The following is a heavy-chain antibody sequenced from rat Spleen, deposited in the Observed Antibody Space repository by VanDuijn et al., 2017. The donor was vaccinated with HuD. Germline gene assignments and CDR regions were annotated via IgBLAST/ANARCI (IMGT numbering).Heavy chain of an antibody. CDR2: ISYDGGRT. CDR3: VRQGYLRDWYFDF. D-gene: IGHD2-5*01. CDR1: GLTFSDYY. J-gene: IGHJ1*01. V-gene: IGHV5-20*01. Sequence: EVQLVESGGGLVQPGRSLKLSCAASGLTFSDYYMAWVRQAPTKGLEWVSSISYDGGRTYYRDSVKGRFTISRDNAKSTLYLEMDSLRSEDMATYYCVRQGYLRDWYFDFWGPGTMVTVSS.